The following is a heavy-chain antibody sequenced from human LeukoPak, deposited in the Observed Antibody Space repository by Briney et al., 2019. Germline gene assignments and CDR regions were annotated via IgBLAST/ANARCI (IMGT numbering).Heavy chain of an antibody. Sequence: SETLSLTCTVSGDSISTSSYYWGWLRQPPGKGLEWIGSIYYRGSTNYNPSLKSRVTISVDTSENQFSLRLSSVTAADTAVYYCARRRQTDYYNVVDYWGQGTPVTVSS. CDR1: GDSISTSSYY. CDR2: IYYRGST. D-gene: IGHD3-9*01. J-gene: IGHJ4*02. V-gene: IGHV4-39*01. CDR3: ARRRQTDYYNVVDY.